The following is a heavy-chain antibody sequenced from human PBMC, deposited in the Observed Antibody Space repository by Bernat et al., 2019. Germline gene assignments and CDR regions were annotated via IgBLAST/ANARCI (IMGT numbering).Heavy chain of an antibody. J-gene: IGHJ6*02. V-gene: IGHV3-30-3*01. D-gene: IGHD6-25*01. Sequence: QVQLVESGGGVVQPGRSLRLSCAASGFTFSTFSMHWVRQAPGQGLEWVAVISYDGSKKYPADSVEGRFTISRDNSKNTLYVQMNSLRPEDTAVYYCARAPDSRGWNPDYLSYYYGMDVWGQGTTVTVSS. CDR2: ISYDGSKK. CDR1: GFTFSTFS. CDR3: ARAPDSRGWNPDYLSYYYGMDV.